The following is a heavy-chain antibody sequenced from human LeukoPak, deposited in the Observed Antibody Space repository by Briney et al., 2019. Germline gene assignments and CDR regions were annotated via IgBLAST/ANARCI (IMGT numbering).Heavy chain of an antibody. CDR2: IYYNGST. J-gene: IGHJ4*02. CDR1: GGSISSYY. V-gene: IGHV4-59*13. Sequence: PSETLSLTCTVSGGSISSYYWSWIRQPPGKGLEWIGYIYYNGSTNYHPSLKSRLTISVDTSKNQFSLKLSSVTAADTAMYYCARAGRAQNFDYWGQGTLVTVSS. CDR3: ARAGRAQNFDY.